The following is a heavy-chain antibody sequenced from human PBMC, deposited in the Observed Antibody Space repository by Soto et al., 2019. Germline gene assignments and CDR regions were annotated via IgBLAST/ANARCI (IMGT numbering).Heavy chain of an antibody. Sequence: SETLSLTCTVSGGSISSGGYYWSWIRQHPGKGLEWIGYIYYSGSTYYNPSLKSRVTISVDTSKNQFSLKLSSVTAADTAVYYCARDPYYYDSSGYMSRGGMDVWGQGTTVTV. V-gene: IGHV4-31*03. D-gene: IGHD3-22*01. CDR2: IYYSGST. J-gene: IGHJ6*02. CDR1: GGSISSGGYY. CDR3: ARDPYYYDSSGYMSRGGMDV.